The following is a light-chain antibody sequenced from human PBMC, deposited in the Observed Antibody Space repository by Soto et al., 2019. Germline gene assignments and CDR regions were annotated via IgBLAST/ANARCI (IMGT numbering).Light chain of an antibody. CDR2: ASS. J-gene: IGKJ1*01. Sequence: IQLTQSPSSLSASVGDRVTITCRASQSINNYLNWYQQKSGTAPKLLIYASSSLQSGVPSRFSGGGSGTDFTLTINSLQPEDFATYYCQQSFTITPWTFGQGTRVEIQ. CDR1: QSINNY. CDR3: QQSFTITPWT. V-gene: IGKV1-39*01.